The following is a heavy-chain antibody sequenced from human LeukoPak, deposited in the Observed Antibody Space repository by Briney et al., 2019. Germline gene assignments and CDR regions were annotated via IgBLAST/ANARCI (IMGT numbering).Heavy chain of an antibody. CDR2: ISNDGSNK. V-gene: IGHV3-30*18. CDR3: AKSYYDFWSGWDYYYGMDV. D-gene: IGHD3-3*01. Sequence: GGSLRLSCAASGFTFSSYGIHWVRQAPGKGLEWVAVISNDGSNKYYADSVKGRFTISRDNSKNTLYLQMNSLRAEDTAVYYCAKSYYDFWSGWDYYYGMDVWGQGTTVTVSS. CDR1: GFTFSSYG. J-gene: IGHJ6*02.